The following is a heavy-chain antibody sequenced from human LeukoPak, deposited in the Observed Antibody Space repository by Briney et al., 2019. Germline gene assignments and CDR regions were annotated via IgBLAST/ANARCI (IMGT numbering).Heavy chain of an antibody. Sequence: ASVKVSCKASGGTFSSYAISWVRQAPGQGLEWMGWINPNSGGTNYAQKFKGRVTMTRDTSISTAYMELSRLRSDDTAVYYCARSRTVVTPFDYWGQGTLVTVSS. V-gene: IGHV1-2*02. D-gene: IGHD4-23*01. CDR2: INPNSGGT. CDR3: ARSRTVVTPFDY. CDR1: GGTFSSYA. J-gene: IGHJ4*02.